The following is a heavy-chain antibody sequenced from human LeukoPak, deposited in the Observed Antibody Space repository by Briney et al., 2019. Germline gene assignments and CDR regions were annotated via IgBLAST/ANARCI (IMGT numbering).Heavy chain of an antibody. CDR2: VYYSGST. D-gene: IGHD1/OR15-1a*01. CDR3: AGGPNNYYFDY. CDR1: GGSISRYY. J-gene: IGHJ4*02. V-gene: IGHV4-59*01. Sequence: PSETLSLTCTVSGGSISRYYWSWIRQPPGKGLEWIGYVYYSGSTNYNPSLKSRVTISVDTSKNQFSLKLSSVTAADTAVYYCAGGPNNYYFDYWGQGTLVTVSS.